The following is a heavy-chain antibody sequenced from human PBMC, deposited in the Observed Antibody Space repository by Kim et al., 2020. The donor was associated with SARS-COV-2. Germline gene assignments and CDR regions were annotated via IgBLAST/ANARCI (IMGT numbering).Heavy chain of an antibody. CDR3: ARDDRYYYGSGSYYIWDY. V-gene: IGHV3-7*01. D-gene: IGHD3-10*01. CDR2: IKQDGSEK. J-gene: IGHJ4*02. CDR1: GFTFSSYW. Sequence: GGSLRLSCAASGFTFSSYWMSWVRQAPGKGLEWVANIKQDGSEKYYVDSVKGRFTISRDNAKNSLYLQMNSLRAEDTAVYYCARDDRYYYGSGSYYIWDYWGQGTLVTVSS.